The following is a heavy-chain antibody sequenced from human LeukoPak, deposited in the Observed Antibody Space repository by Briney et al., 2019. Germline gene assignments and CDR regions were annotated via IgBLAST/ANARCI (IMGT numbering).Heavy chain of an antibody. J-gene: IGHJ4*02. CDR2: IQQDGSET. D-gene: IGHD5-18*01. Sequence: GGSLRLSCAASGFMFSSYWMSWVRQAPGKGLEWVANIQQDGSETYYADSVKGRFTSSRDNANNSLYLQMNSLRVFFSSRRRHTRYSYESVLGGFWGQGTLVTVSS. CDR3: TRYSYESVLGGF. V-gene: IGHV3-7*01. CDR1: GFMFSSYW.